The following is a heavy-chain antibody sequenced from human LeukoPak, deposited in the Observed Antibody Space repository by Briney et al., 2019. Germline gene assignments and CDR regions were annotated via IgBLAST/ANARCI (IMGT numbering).Heavy chain of an antibody. D-gene: IGHD1-1*01. Sequence: ASVKVSCKASGGTFSSYAISWVRQAPGQGLEWMGRIIPIFGTANYAQKFQGRVTITTDESTSTAYMELSSLGSEDTAVYYCARDRGTKPPGPPFDYWGQGTLVTVSS. V-gene: IGHV1-69*05. CDR1: GGTFSSYA. CDR3: ARDRGTKPPGPPFDY. J-gene: IGHJ4*02. CDR2: IIPIFGTA.